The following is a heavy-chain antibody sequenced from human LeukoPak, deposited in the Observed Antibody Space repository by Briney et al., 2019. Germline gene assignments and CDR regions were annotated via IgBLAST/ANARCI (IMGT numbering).Heavy chain of an antibody. CDR2: ISYIGST. CDR1: DDSFSSHY. CDR3: ARDLVTVTKGFDI. V-gene: IGHV4-59*11. J-gene: IGHJ3*02. D-gene: IGHD4-17*01. Sequence: SETLSLTCAVSDDSFSSHYWTWIRQPPGKGLEWIVYISYIGSTNYNPSLKSRVTISIATSRTQFSLRLSSVTAADTAVYYCARDLVTVTKGFDIWGQGTMVSVSS.